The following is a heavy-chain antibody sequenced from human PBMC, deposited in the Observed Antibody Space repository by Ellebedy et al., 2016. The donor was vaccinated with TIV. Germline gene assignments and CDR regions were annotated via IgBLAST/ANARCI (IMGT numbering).Heavy chain of an antibody. D-gene: IGHD6-19*01. V-gene: IGHV3-48*04. Sequence: GGSLRLSXAASGFAFGSYSMHWVRQAPGKGLEWISYISSSSNAKYYADSVEGRFTISRDNANNSLYLNLNTLRAEDTAVYYCARGLPVAAPLDYWGQGILVTVSA. CDR3: ARGLPVAAPLDY. CDR1: GFAFGSYS. CDR2: ISSSSNAK. J-gene: IGHJ4*02.